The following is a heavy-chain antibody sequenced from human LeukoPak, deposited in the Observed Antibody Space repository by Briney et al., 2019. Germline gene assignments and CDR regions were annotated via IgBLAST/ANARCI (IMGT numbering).Heavy chain of an antibody. Sequence: EGSLRLSCAASGFTFSSYAMNWVRQAPGKGLEWVSAISSDGTYIYYGDSVKGRFTSSRDNSKSTLYLQMSNLRAEDTAVYFCAKNRATGLAFYDYWGQGTQVTVSS. CDR2: ISSDGTYI. J-gene: IGHJ4*02. D-gene: IGHD5-24*01. V-gene: IGHV3-23*01. CDR3: AKNRATGLAFYDY. CDR1: GFTFSSYA.